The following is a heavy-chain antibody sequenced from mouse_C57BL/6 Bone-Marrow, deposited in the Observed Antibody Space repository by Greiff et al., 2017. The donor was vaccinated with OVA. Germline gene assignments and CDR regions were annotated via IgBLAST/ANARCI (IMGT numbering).Heavy chain of an antibody. V-gene: IGHV6-6*01. Sequence: EVKLVESGGGLVQPGGSMKLSCAASGFTFSDAWMDWVRQSPEKGLEWVAEIRNKANNHATYYAESVKGKFTISRDDSKSSVYLQMNSLRAEDTGIYYCTRRRLRAGFAYWGQGTLVTVSA. D-gene: IGHD2-4*01. CDR2: IRNKANNHAT. J-gene: IGHJ3*01. CDR3: TRRRLRAGFAY. CDR1: GFTFSDAW.